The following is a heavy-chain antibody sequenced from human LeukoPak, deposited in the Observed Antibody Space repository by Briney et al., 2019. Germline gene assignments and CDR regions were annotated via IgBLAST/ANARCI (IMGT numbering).Heavy chain of an antibody. V-gene: IGHV4-59*01. CDR1: GGSISSYY. J-gene: IGHJ4*02. Sequence: PSETLSLTCTVSGGSISSYYWTWIRQPPGKGLEWIGYIYYSGSTNYNPSLKSPVTISVDTSKNQFSLKLSSVTAADTAVYYCARTYGYNYGTSQPYYFDYWGQGTLVTVSS. D-gene: IGHD5-18*01. CDR2: IYYSGST. CDR3: ARTYGYNYGTSQPYYFDY.